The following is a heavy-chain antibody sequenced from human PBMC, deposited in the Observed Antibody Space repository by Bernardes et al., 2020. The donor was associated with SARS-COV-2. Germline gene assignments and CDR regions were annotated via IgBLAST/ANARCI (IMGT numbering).Heavy chain of an antibody. V-gene: IGHV4-34*01. CDR3: AREPYCSSTSCYPGARGAYDAFDI. CDR2: INHSGST. CDR1: GGSFSGYY. D-gene: IGHD2-2*01. Sequence: SETLSLTCAVYGGSFSGYYWSWIRQPPGKGLEWIGEINHSGSTNYNPSLKSRVTISVDTSKNQFSLKLSSVTAADTAVYYCAREPYCSSTSCYPGARGAYDAFDIWGQGTMVTVSS. J-gene: IGHJ3*02.